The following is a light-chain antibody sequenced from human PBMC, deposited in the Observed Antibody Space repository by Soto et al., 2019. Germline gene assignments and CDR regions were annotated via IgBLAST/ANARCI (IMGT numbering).Light chain of an antibody. CDR2: TTS. V-gene: IGLV1-44*01. Sequence: QSVVTQPPSVSGTPGQGVIISCSNVGRHEVSWYQQVPGMAPQLRIHTTSQRPSGVPDRFSASKSGTSASLAIRGLQSDDEADYFCSSWDDSLSGVVFGRGTKLTVL. CDR1: NVGRHE. J-gene: IGLJ2*01. CDR3: SSWDDSLSGVV.